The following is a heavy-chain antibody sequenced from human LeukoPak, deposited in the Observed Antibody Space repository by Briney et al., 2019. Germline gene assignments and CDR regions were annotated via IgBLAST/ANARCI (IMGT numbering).Heavy chain of an antibody. CDR1: GGSVSSGSYY. D-gene: IGHD6-19*01. CDR3: ARGTRHSGGFQPVDY. J-gene: IGHJ4*02. CDR2: MSYSGST. V-gene: IGHV4-61*01. Sequence: SETLSLTCTVSGGSVSSGSYYWSWIRQPPGKGLEWIGYMSYSGSTNYNPSLKSRVTISADTSKNQFSLKLSSVTAADTAVYHCARGTRHSGGFQPVDYWGQGTLVTVSS.